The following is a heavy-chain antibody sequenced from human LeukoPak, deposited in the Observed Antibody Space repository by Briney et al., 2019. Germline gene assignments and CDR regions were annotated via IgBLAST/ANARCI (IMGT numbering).Heavy chain of an antibody. CDR1: GYSISSGYY. D-gene: IGHD1-14*01. J-gene: IGHJ3*02. CDR2: IYHSGST. V-gene: IGHV4-38-2*01. CDR3: ARQPLRGSAFDI. Sequence: SETLSLTCAVSGYSISSGYYWGWIRQPPGKGLEWIGSIYHSGSTYYNPSLKSRVTISVDTSKNQFSLKLSSVTAADTAVYYYARQPLRGSAFDIWGQGTMVTVSS.